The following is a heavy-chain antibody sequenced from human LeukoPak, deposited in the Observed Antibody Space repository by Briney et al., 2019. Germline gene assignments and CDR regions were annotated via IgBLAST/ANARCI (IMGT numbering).Heavy chain of an antibody. CDR1: GFKFDDYG. Sequence: SGGSLRLSCAASGFKFDDYGMSWVRQAPGKGLEWVSGINWNGGSTGYADSVKGRSTISRDNAKNSLYLQMNSLRAEDTALYYCARGATGTTFDYWGQGTLVTVSS. CDR2: INWNGGST. D-gene: IGHD1-1*01. CDR3: ARGATGTTFDY. J-gene: IGHJ4*02. V-gene: IGHV3-20*04.